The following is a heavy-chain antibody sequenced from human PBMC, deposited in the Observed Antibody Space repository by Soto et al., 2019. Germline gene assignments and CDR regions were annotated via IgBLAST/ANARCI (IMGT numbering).Heavy chain of an antibody. D-gene: IGHD6-19*01. CDR1: GFTLSSYE. J-gene: IGHJ6*02. Sequence: GGSLRLSCAASGFTLSSYEMNWVRQAPGKGLEWVSYISSSGHTIYYVDSVKGRFSISRDNAKNSLYLQMNSLRAEDTAVYYCARPSAVATNYYYSYAMDVWGQGTTVTVAS. V-gene: IGHV3-48*03. CDR3: ARPSAVATNYYYSYAMDV. CDR2: ISSSGHTI.